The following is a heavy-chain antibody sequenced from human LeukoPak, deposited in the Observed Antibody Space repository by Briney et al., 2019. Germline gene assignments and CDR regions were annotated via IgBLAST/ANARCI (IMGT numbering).Heavy chain of an antibody. CDR3: ARGERAAAGTGYY. J-gene: IGHJ4*02. V-gene: IGHV3-11*01. Sequence: GGSLRLSCAASGFTFSDAWMSWIRQASGKGLEWVSYISSSGSTIYYADSVKGRFTISRDNAKNSLYLQMNSLRAEDTAVYYCARGERAAAGTGYYWGQGTLVTVSS. CDR1: GFTFSDAW. CDR2: ISSSGSTI. D-gene: IGHD6-13*01.